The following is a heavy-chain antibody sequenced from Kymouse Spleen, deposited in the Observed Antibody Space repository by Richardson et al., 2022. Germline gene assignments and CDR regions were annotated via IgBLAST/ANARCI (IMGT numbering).Heavy chain of an antibody. V-gene: IGHV4-34*01. CDR1: GGSFSGYY. D-gene: IGHD3-10*01. CDR3: ARGRGITMVQKFDP. Sequence: QVQLQQWGAGLLKPSETLSLTCAVYGGSFSGYYWSWIRQPPGKGLEWIGEINHSGSTNYNPSLKSRVTISVDTSKNQFSLKLSSVTAADTAVYYCARGRGITMVQKFDPWGQGTLVTVSS. J-gene: IGHJ5*02. CDR2: INHSGST.